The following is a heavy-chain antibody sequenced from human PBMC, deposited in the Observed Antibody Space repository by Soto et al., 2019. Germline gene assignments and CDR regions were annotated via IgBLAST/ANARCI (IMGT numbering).Heavy chain of an antibody. CDR1: GYSFTSYW. J-gene: IGHJ6*02. V-gene: IGHV5-51*01. CDR2: IYPGDSDT. CDR3: ARHYCSSTSCYPVYYYYYGMDV. Sequence: GESLKISCKGSGYSFTSYWIGWVRQMPGKGLEWMGIIYPGDSDTRYNPSFQGQVTISADKSISTAYLQWSSLKASDTAMYYCARHYCSSTSCYPVYYYYYGMDVWGQGTTVTVS. D-gene: IGHD2-2*01.